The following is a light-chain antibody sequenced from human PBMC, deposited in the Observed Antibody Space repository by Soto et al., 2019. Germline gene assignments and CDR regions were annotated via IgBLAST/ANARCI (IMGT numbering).Light chain of an antibody. CDR1: QSISSW. V-gene: IGKV1-5*01. CDR2: DAS. J-gene: IGKJ1*01. CDR3: QQYNSYSWT. Sequence: DIQMTQSPSTLSASVGDRVTITCLASQSISSWLAWYRQKPGKAPKLLIYDASSLESGVPSRFSGSGSGTEFTLTISSLQPDDFATYYCQQYNSYSWTFGQGTKVDIK.